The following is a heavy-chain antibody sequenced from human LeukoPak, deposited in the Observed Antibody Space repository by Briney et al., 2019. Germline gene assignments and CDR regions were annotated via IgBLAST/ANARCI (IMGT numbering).Heavy chain of an antibody. CDR3: ARDPGYSSSWYHYYYMDV. D-gene: IGHD6-13*01. Sequence: GASVKVSCKASGYTFTSFGINWVRQAPGQGLEWMGWISAYNGNTNYAQKFQGRVTMTTDTSTSTAYMELRSLRSDDTAVYYCARDPGYSSSWYHYYYMDVWGKGTTVTASS. CDR2: ISAYNGNT. V-gene: IGHV1-18*01. J-gene: IGHJ6*03. CDR1: GYTFTSFG.